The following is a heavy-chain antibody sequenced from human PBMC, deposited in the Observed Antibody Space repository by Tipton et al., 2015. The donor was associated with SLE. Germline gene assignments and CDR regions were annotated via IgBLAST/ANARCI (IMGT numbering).Heavy chain of an antibody. Sequence: LTSRVTISVDTSKNQFSLQLSSVTAADTAVYFCAKVDDNYDSFDFWGQGILVTVSS. CDR3: AKVDDNYDSFDF. V-gene: IGHV4-59*01. D-gene: IGHD3-16*01. J-gene: IGHJ4*02.